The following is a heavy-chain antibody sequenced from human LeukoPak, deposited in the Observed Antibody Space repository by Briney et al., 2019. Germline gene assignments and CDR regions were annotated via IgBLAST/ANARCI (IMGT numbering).Heavy chain of an antibody. J-gene: IGHJ4*02. CDR1: GGTFSSYA. CDR2: TIPIFGTA. D-gene: IGHD5-18*01. Sequence: GSSVEVSCKASGGTFSSYAISWVRQAPGQGLGWMGGTIPIFGTANYAQKFQGRVTITTDESTSTAYMELSSLRSEDTAVYYCARSRAGYSYGSANFDYWGQGTLVTVSS. CDR3: ARSRAGYSYGSANFDY. V-gene: IGHV1-69*05.